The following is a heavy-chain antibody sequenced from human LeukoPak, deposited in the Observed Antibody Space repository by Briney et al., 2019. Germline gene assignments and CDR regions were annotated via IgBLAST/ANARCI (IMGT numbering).Heavy chain of an antibody. CDR3: VKDPLGGSRVDY. V-gene: IGHV3-21*01. Sequence: PGGSLRLSCAASGFTFSSYSMNWVRQAPGKGLEWDSSISSSSSYIYYADSVKGRFTISRDNSKNTLYLQMNSLRAEDTAIYYCVKDPLGGSRVDYWGQGILVTVSS. D-gene: IGHD3-16*01. CDR1: GFTFSSYS. CDR2: ISSSSSYI. J-gene: IGHJ4*02.